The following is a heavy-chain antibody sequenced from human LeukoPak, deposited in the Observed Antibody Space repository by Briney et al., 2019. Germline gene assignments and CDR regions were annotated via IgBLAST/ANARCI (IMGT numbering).Heavy chain of an antibody. CDR1: GGSFSGYY. J-gene: IGHJ4*02. Sequence: PSETLSLTCAVYGGSFSGYYWSWIRQLPGKGREWIGEINHSGSTNYNTSLKSRVTISVDTSKNQFALKLSSVTAADTAVYYCASRSGEELRLFEYWGQGPLVSVSS. CDR2: INHSGST. V-gene: IGHV4-34*01. CDR3: ASRSGEELRLFEY. D-gene: IGHD3-10*01.